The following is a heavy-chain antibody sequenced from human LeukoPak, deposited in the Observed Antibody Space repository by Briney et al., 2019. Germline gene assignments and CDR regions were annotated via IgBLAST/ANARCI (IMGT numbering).Heavy chain of an antibody. CDR2: IYYSGST. CDR1: GGSISSGGYY. Sequence: SETLSLTCAVSGGSISSGGYYWSWIRQPPGKGLEWIGYIYYSGSTYYNPSLKSRVTISVDTSKNQFSLKLSSVTAADTAVYYCASLRTRGYSYGDDYWGQGTLVTVSS. V-gene: IGHV4-30-4*01. J-gene: IGHJ4*02. CDR3: ASLRTRGYSYGDDY. D-gene: IGHD5-18*01.